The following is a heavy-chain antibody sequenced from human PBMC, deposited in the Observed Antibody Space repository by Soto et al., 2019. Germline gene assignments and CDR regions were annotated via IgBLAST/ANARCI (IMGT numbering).Heavy chain of an antibody. V-gene: IGHV3-11*06. CDR2: ISSSSSYT. Sequence: QVQLVESGGGLVKPGGSLRLSCAASGFTFSDYYMNWIRQAPGKGLEWVSYISSSSSYTNYADSGKGRFTIARDNAKNSLYLQMNSLRAEDTDVYYCARRYYGSGSYPNFDYWGQGTLVTVSS. D-gene: IGHD3-10*01. CDR3: ARRYYGSGSYPNFDY. J-gene: IGHJ4*02. CDR1: GFTFSDYY.